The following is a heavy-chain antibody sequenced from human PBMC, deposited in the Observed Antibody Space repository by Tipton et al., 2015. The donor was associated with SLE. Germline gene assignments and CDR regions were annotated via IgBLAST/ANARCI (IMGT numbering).Heavy chain of an antibody. V-gene: IGHV4-59*01. Sequence: LSLTCTVSGGSISSYYWNWFRQPPGKGLEWIGYIYYSGSTNYNPSLKSRVTISVDRSQNQFSLRLSSVSAADTAVYYCASDYSNSDYSYYYMDVWGKGTPVTVSS. CDR2: IYYSGST. CDR3: ASDYSNSDYSYYYMDV. D-gene: IGHD4-11*01. CDR1: GGSISSYY. J-gene: IGHJ6*03.